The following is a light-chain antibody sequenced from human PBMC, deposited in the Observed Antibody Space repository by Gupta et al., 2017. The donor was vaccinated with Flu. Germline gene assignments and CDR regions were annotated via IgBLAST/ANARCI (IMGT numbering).Light chain of an antibody. CDR1: KLGDKC. CDR3: QAWDSDTVVV. Sequence: SYELTQPPSVSVSPGQTATVTCSGDKLGDKCASWYQQRPGQSLVLVIYQDTKRPSGIPERFSASTSGNTAIMTISGAQAMDEADYYCQAWDSDTVVVFGGGTKLTVL. CDR2: QDT. J-gene: IGLJ2*01. V-gene: IGLV3-1*01.